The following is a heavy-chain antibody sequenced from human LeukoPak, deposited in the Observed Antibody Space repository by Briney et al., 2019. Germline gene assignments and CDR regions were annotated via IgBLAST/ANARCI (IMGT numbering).Heavy chain of an antibody. CDR2: ISYDGSNK. J-gene: IGHJ4*02. D-gene: IGHD2-15*01. CDR3: ARDRNELGYCSGGSCYPDY. V-gene: IGHV3-30-3*01. CDR1: GFTFSSYA. Sequence: PGGSLRLSCAASGFTFSSYAMHWVRQAPGKGLEWVAVISYDGSNKYYADSVKGRFTISRDNSKNTLYLQMNSLRAEDTAVYYCARDRNELGYCSGGSCYPDYWGQGTLVTVSS.